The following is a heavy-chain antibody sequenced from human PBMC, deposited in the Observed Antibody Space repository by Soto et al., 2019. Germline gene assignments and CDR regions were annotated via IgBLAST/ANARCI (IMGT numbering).Heavy chain of an antibody. D-gene: IGHD1-26*01. CDR2: IYYSGTT. Sequence: QVQLQESGPGLVKPSQTLSLTCNVSGDSINNGGHYWSWIRQPPGKGLEWIGFIYYSGTTYYNPSLKSRVTLSVHTSKIQSSLKLNSVTAADTAVYYCARSAVGATKSGFDSWGQGTLVTVSS. CDR3: ARSAVGATKSGFDS. V-gene: IGHV4-31*03. CDR1: GDSINNGGHY. J-gene: IGHJ4*02.